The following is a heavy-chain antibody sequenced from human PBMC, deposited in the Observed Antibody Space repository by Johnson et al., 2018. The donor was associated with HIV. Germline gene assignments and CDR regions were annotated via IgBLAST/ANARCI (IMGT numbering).Heavy chain of an antibody. D-gene: IGHD4-23*01. CDR3: AISPAKDHGGNSGAFAT. Sequence: QVQLVESGGGVVQPGRSLRLPCAASGFTFSSYAMHWVRQAPGKGLEWVAVVAYDGGKKYYEDSVKGRCSVSRANSKRTIYLQLNSLRADDTAMYYCAISPAKDHGGNSGAFATWGQGTMVTVSS. CDR1: GFTFSSYA. V-gene: IGHV3-30*04. J-gene: IGHJ3*02. CDR2: VAYDGGKK.